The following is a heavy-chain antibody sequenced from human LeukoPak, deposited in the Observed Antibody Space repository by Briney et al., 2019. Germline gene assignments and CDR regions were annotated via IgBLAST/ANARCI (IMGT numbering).Heavy chain of an antibody. D-gene: IGHD5/OR15-5a*01. J-gene: IGHJ3*02. V-gene: IGHV3-7*01. CDR1: GFTFSTYS. Sequence: GGSLRLSCAASGFTFSTYSMNWVRQAPGKGLEWVANIKQDGSEKYYVDSVKGRFTISRDNAKNSLYLQMNSLRAEDTAVYYCARDLVSEEGAFDIWGQGTMVTVSS. CDR3: ARDLVSEEGAFDI. CDR2: IKQDGSEK.